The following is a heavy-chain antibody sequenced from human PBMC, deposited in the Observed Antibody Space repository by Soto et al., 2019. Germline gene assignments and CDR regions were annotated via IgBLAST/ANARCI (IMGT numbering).Heavy chain of an antibody. CDR2: INAGYGNT. V-gene: IGHV1-3*01. CDR3: ARDTGDGTFDF. D-gene: IGHD7-27*01. Sequence: ASVKVSCKASGYTFSSYAMHLVRQAPGQRLEWMGWINAGYGNTKSSQKFQDRVTISRDTSASTAYMELTSLRSEDTAVYYCARDTGDGTFDFWGQGTLVTSPQ. J-gene: IGHJ4*02. CDR1: GYTFSSYA.